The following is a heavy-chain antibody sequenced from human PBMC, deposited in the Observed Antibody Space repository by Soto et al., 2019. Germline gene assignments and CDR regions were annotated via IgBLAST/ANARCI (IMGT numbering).Heavy chain of an antibody. Sequence: SETLSLTCAVSGGSISSGGYSWSWIRQPPGKGLEWIGYIYHSGSTYYNPSLKSRVTISVDRSKNQFSLKLSSVTAADTAVYYCARGFYYYDSSGYSPFDYWGQGTLVTVSS. CDR3: ARGFYYYDSSGYSPFDY. CDR2: IYHSGST. J-gene: IGHJ4*02. V-gene: IGHV4-30-2*01. D-gene: IGHD3-22*01. CDR1: GGSISSGGYS.